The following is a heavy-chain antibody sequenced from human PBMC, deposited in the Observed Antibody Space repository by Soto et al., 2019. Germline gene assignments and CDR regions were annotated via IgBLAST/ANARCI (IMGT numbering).Heavy chain of an antibody. CDR2: IIPIFGTA. CDR1: GGTFSSYA. Sequence: QVQLVQSGAEVKKPGSSVKVSCKASGGTFSSYAISWVRQAPGQGLEWMGGIIPIFGTANYAQKFQGRVKITADESTSTAYMELSSLRSEDTAVYYCARMDSQRGYSYGYPPNDYWGQGTLVTVSS. J-gene: IGHJ4*02. D-gene: IGHD5-18*01. V-gene: IGHV1-69*01. CDR3: ARMDSQRGYSYGYPPNDY.